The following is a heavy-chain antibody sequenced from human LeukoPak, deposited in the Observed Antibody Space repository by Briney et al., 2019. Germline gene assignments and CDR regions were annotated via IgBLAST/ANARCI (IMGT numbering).Heavy chain of an antibody. CDR2: IYSGGST. V-gene: IGHV3-53*01. J-gene: IGHJ3*02. Sequence: SGGSLRLSCAASGFTVSSNYMSWVRQAPGKRLEWVSVIYSGGSTYYADSVKGRFTISRDNSKNTLYLQMNSLRAEDTAVYYCARGGARYSSSWYAFDIWGQGTMVTVSS. CDR1: GFTVSSNY. D-gene: IGHD6-13*01. CDR3: ARGGARYSSSWYAFDI.